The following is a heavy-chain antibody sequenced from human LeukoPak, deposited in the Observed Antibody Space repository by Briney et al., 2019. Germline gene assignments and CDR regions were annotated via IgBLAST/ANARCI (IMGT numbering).Heavy chain of an antibody. V-gene: IGHV3-23*01. J-gene: IGHJ4*02. D-gene: IGHD1-26*01. CDR3: ARDYMAGATFQIQGPVDY. Sequence: GGSLRLSCAASGFTFSTFAMIWVRQPPGKGLEWVSSIFPSGGEIHYADSVRGRFTISRDNSKSTLSLQMNSLRAEDTAIYYCARDYMAGATFQIQGPVDYWGQGTLVTVSS. CDR2: IFPSGGEI. CDR1: GFTFSTFA.